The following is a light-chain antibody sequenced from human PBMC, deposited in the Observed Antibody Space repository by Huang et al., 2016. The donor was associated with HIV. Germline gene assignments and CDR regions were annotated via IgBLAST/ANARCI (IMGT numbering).Light chain of an antibody. J-gene: IGKJ4*01. Sequence: IVLTQSPGTLSLSPGERATLSCRASQSVSAYLAWYQQKPGQAPRLLIYDVSKRATGIPARCRGSGAGTDVTLTISSVEPEDLAVYYCQQRSNWPALTFGGGTKVEIK. CDR1: QSVSAY. CDR2: DVS. CDR3: QQRSNWPALT. V-gene: IGKV3-11*01.